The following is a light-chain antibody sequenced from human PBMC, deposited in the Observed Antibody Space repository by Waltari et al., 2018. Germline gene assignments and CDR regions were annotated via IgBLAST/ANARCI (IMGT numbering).Light chain of an antibody. J-gene: IGLJ7*01. CDR3: QVWDSGTV. CDR1: NIGSKS. V-gene: IGLV3-21*02. CDR2: GDI. Sequence: SYELTQSRSVSVSPGQTATITCGGDNIGSKSVQWYQQKPPQAPLLLIYGDIERPSGIPERISGSNSGNTATLTISGVEAGDEADYYCQVWDSGTVFGGGTRLTVL.